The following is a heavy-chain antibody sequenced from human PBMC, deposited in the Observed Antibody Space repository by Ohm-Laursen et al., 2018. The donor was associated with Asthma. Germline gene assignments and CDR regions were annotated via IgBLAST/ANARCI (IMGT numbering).Heavy chain of an antibody. Sequence: SLRLSCSAPGFTFSSYGMHWVRQAPGKGLEWVAVISYDGSNKYYADSVKGRFTISRDNSKNTLYLQMNSLRAEDTAVYYCARDWGYSGYDIRGQGTLVTVSS. CDR3: ARDWGYSGYDI. D-gene: IGHD5-12*01. CDR2: ISYDGSNK. V-gene: IGHV3-30*03. CDR1: GFTFSSYG. J-gene: IGHJ4*02.